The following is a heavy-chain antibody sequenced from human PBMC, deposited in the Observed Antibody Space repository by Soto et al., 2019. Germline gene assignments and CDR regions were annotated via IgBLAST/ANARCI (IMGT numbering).Heavy chain of an antibody. V-gene: IGHV4-34*01. D-gene: IGHD3-10*01. CDR1: GGSFTDYD. J-gene: IGHJ3*01. Sequence: QVQLQQWGAGLLKPSETLSLNCAVLGGSFTDYDWTWVRQSPGRGSEWFGEVSQSGRITYNPSLKSRFTISGDTAKNQFSLRLTSVTAADTAVYYCAGYSSSFVAFEVWGHGTEVTVSS. CDR3: AGYSSSFVAFEV. CDR2: VSQSGRI.